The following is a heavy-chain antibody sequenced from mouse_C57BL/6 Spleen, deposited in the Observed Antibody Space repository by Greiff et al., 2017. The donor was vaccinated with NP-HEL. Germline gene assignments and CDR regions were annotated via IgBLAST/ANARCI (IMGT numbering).Heavy chain of an antibody. D-gene: IGHD2-4*01. V-gene: IGHV3-1*01. CDR2: ISYSGST. CDR1: GYSITSGYD. J-gene: IGHJ1*03. Sequence: VQLQQSGPGMVKPSQSLSLTCTVTGYSITSGYDWHWIRHFPGNKLEWMGYISYSGSTNYNPSLKSRISITHDTSKNHFFLKLNSVTTEDTATYYCARGDDYDGYFDVWGTGTTVTVSS. CDR3: ARGDDYDGYFDV.